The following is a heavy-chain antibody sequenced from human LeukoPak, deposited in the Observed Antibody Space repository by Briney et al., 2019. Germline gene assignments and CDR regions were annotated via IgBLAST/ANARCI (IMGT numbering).Heavy chain of an antibody. CDR1: GFTFRSYV. J-gene: IGHJ3*02. Sequence: GGSLRLSCAVSGFTFRSYVMSWVRQAPRKGLEWVSVISASGETTYYADSVKGRFSISRDNSKNTVHLQMNSLRAEDTAVHYCARHLAVAIRAFDIWGQGTMVTVST. CDR3: ARHLAVAIRAFDI. V-gene: IGHV3-23*01. CDR2: ISASGETT. D-gene: IGHD6-19*01.